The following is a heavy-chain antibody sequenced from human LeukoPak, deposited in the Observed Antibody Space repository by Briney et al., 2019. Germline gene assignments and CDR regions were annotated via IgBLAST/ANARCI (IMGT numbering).Heavy chain of an antibody. CDR1: GFTFSSYA. CDR3: ARDPPGIAASGTGG. V-gene: IGHV3-53*01. CDR2: IYSGGTT. Sequence: GGSLRLSCAASGFTFSSYAMSWVRQAPGKGLEWVSLIYSGGTTKYADSVKGRFTISRDNSKNTLYLQMNSLRVEDTAMYYCARDPPGIAASGTGGWGQGTLVTVSS. J-gene: IGHJ4*02. D-gene: IGHD6-13*01.